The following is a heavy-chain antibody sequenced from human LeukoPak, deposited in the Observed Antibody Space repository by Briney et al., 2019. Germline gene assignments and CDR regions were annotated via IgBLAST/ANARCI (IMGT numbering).Heavy chain of an antibody. CDR1: GGSFSGYY. CDR3: ARAPEARRYCSSTSCYASRRPFWFDP. J-gene: IGHJ5*02. Sequence: SETLSLTCAVYGGSFSGYYWSWIRQPPGKGLEWIGEINHSGSTNYNPSLKSRVTISVDTSKNQFSLKLSSVTAADTAVYYCARAPEARRYCSSTSCYASRRPFWFDPWGQGTLVTVSS. V-gene: IGHV4-34*01. D-gene: IGHD2-2*01. CDR2: INHSGST.